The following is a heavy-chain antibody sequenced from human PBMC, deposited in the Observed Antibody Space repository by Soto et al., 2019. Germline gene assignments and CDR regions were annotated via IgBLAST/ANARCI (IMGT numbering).Heavy chain of an antibody. CDR1: GFTVSSNY. V-gene: IGHV3-53*02. CDR3: ARDPDIAAPYGMDV. J-gene: IGHJ6*02. D-gene: IGHD6-13*01. CDR2: IYSGGST. Sequence: EVQLVETGGGLIQPGGSLRLSCAASGFTVSSNYMSWVRQAPGKGLEWVSVIYSGGSTYYADSVKGRFTISRDNSKHTLYLQMNSLRAEDTAVYYCARDPDIAAPYGMDVWGQGTTVTVSS.